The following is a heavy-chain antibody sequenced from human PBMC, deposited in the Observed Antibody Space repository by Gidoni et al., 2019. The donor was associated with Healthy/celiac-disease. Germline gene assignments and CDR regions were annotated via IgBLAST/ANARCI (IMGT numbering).Heavy chain of an antibody. CDR2: ISAYNGNT. CDR3: ASSPFSGSSREGAFDI. Sequence: QVQLVQSGAEVKKPGASVKVSCKASGYTFTSYGITWVRQAPGQGLEWMGWISAYNGNTNYAQNLQGRVTMTTDTSTSTAYMELRSLRSDDTAVYYCASSPFSGSSREGAFDIWGQGTMVTVSS. D-gene: IGHD1-26*01. J-gene: IGHJ3*02. V-gene: IGHV1-18*01. CDR1: GYTFTSYG.